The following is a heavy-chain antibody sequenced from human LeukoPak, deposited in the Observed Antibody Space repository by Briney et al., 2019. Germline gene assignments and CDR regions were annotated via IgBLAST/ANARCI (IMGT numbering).Heavy chain of an antibody. Sequence: GGSLRLSCAASGFTFSSYEMDWVRQAPGKGLEWVSYISSSGSTTYYADSVKGRFTISRDNAKNSLYLQMNSLRAEDTAAYYCVRDGGDFYGSGSYLAYWGQGTLVTVSS. CDR3: VRDGGDFYGSGSYLAY. V-gene: IGHV3-48*03. J-gene: IGHJ4*02. CDR2: ISSSGSTT. D-gene: IGHD3-10*01. CDR1: GFTFSSYE.